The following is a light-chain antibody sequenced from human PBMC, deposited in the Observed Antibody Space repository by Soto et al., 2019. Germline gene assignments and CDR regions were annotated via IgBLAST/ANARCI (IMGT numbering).Light chain of an antibody. CDR2: DVN. Sequence: QSALTQPASVSGSPGQSIAISCTGTRVDVGGYDYVSWYQQHPGKAPKLMIYDVNSRPSGVSNRFSGSKSGNTASLTISGLQAEDEADYYCTSYTTSNTVVFGGGTKLTVL. CDR3: TSYTTSNTVV. J-gene: IGLJ3*02. CDR1: RVDVGGYDY. V-gene: IGLV2-14*01.